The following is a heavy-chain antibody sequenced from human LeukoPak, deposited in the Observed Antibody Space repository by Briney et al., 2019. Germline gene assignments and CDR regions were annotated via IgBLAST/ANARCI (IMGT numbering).Heavy chain of an antibody. CDR1: GFTFSTYG. D-gene: IGHD2-2*01. Sequence: PGGSLRLSCAASGFTFSTYGMHWVRQDPGKGLEWVAFIRYDGSNTYYANYVKGRFNISRDNSKDNLYLKMNRQRAEDTAVYYCVKGQLRYCSGTSCYYFDYWGQGTLVTVSS. J-gene: IGHJ4*02. CDR3: VKGQLRYCSGTSCYYFDY. V-gene: IGHV3-30*02. CDR2: IRYDGSNT.